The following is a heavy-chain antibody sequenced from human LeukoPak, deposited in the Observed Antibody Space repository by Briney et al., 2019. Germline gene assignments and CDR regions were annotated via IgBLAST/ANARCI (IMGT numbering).Heavy chain of an antibody. CDR1: GFTFSSYA. CDR3: ARDSSDY. V-gene: IGHV3-30-3*01. Sequence: GGSLRLSCAASGFTFSSYAMHWVRQAPGKGLEWVAVISYDGSKKADSVKGRFTISRDNSKNTLYLQMTSLRAEDTAVYYCARDSSDYWGQGTLVTVSS. CDR2: ISYDGSKK. J-gene: IGHJ4*02.